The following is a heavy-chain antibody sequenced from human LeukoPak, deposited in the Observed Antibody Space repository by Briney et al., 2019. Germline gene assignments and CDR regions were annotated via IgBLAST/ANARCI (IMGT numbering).Heavy chain of an antibody. CDR2: IYYSGST. CDR1: GGSISSGGYY. V-gene: IGHV4-31*03. D-gene: IGHD3-3*01. Sequence: SETLSPTCTVSGGSISSGGYYWSWIRQHPGKGLEWIGYIYYSGSTYYNPSLKSRVTISVDTSKNQFSLKLSSVTAADTAVYYCARGADDFWSGYPYYFDYWGQGTLVTVSS. J-gene: IGHJ4*02. CDR3: ARGADDFWSGYPYYFDY.